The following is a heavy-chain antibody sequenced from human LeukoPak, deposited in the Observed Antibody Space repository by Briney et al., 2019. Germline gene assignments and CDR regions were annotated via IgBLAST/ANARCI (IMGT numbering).Heavy chain of an antibody. V-gene: IGHV3-9*01. CDR2: ISWNSGSI. J-gene: IGHJ5*02. D-gene: IGHD3-10*01. CDR3: AKDYYYGSGSYYPNWFDP. CDR1: GFTFSSYW. Sequence: PGGSLRLSCAASGFTFSSYWMSWVRQAPGKGLEWVSGISWNSGSIGYADSVKGRFTISRDNAKNSLYLQMNSLRAEDTALYYCAKDYYYGSGSYYPNWFDPWGQGTLVTVSS.